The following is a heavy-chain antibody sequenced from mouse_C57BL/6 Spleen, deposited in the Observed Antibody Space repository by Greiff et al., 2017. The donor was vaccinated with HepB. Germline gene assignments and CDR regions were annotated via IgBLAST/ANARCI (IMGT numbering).Heavy chain of an antibody. J-gene: IGHJ1*03. CDR2: IDPSDSYT. CDR3: ARSVGYYGSSPWYFDV. V-gene: IGHV1-59*01. D-gene: IGHD1-1*01. Sequence: QVQLQQPGAELVRPGTSVKLSCKASGYTFTSYWMHWVKQRPGQGLEWIGVIDPSDSYTNYNQKFKGKATLTVDTSSSTAYMQLSSLTSEDSAVYYCARSVGYYGSSPWYFDVWGTGTTVTVSS. CDR1: GYTFTSYW.